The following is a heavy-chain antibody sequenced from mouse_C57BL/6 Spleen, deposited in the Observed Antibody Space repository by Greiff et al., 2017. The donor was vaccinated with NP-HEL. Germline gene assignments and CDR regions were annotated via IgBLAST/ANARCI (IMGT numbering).Heavy chain of an antibody. CDR1: GYTFTSYG. V-gene: IGHV1-81*01. CDR3: ARSEVVPWFAY. CDR2: IYPRSGNT. J-gene: IGHJ3*01. Sequence: VQLQQSGAELARPGASVKLSCKASGYTFTSYGISWVKQRTGQGLEWIGEIYPRSGNTYYNEKFKGKATLTADKSSSTAYMELRILTSEDSAVYLCARSEVVPWFAYWGQGTLVTVSA. D-gene: IGHD1-3*01.